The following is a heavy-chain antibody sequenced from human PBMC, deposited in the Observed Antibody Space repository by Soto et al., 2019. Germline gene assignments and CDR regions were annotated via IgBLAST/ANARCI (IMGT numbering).Heavy chain of an antibody. CDR3: AKGQQPIKPFDY. V-gene: IGHV3-23*01. Sequence: GESLKISCAASGFTFSSYAMSWVRQAPGKGLEWVSAISGSGGSTYYADSVKGRFTISRDNSKNTLYLQMNSLRAEDTAVYYCAKGQQPIKPFDYWGQGTLVTVSS. J-gene: IGHJ4*02. CDR1: GFTFSSYA. D-gene: IGHD6-13*01. CDR2: ISGSGGST.